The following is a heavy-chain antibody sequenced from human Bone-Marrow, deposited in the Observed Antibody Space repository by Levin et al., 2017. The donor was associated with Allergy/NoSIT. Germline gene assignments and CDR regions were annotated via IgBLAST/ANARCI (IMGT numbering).Heavy chain of an antibody. V-gene: IGHV2-70*04. D-gene: IGHD2-21*02. J-gene: IGHJ3*01. CDR3: ARTHTVVVTAWDAFDV. Sequence: SGPTLVKPTQTLTLTCTFSGFSVTTMGVRVSWIRQPPGKALEWLARVDWDDDTFYNSLLQPRLTISKDTSKNQVVLIMTNMDPADTATYYCARTHTVVVTAWDAFDVWGPGTKVTVSS. CDR2: VDWDDDT. CDR1: GFSVTTMGVR.